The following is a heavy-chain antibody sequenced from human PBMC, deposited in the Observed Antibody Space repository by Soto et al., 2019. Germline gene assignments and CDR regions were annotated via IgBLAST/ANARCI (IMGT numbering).Heavy chain of an antibody. J-gene: IGHJ5*02. CDR3: ARDLRGFDP. CDR2: ISSSGSTI. V-gene: IGHV3-48*03. CDR1: GFTFSSYD. Sequence: GGSLRLSCAASGFTFSSYDMNWVRQAPGKGLEWVADISSSGSTIYYADSVKGRFTISRDKAKNSLYLQMNSLRAEDTAVYYCARDLRGFDPWGQGTLFTVSS.